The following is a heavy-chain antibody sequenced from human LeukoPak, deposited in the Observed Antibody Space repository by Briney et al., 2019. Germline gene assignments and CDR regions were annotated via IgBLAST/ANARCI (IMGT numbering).Heavy chain of an antibody. V-gene: IGHV3-74*01. CDR3: ARDQSSSWYVAWFDP. CDR2: INNGESHT. CDR1: GFTFSSYW. Sequence: PGGSLRLSCAASGFTFSSYWMHWVRQAPGKGLVWVSRINNGESHTTYADSVKGRFTISRDNAKNTLYLQMNSLRVEDTAVYYCARDQSSSWYVAWFDPWGQGTLVTVSS. J-gene: IGHJ5*02. D-gene: IGHD6-13*01.